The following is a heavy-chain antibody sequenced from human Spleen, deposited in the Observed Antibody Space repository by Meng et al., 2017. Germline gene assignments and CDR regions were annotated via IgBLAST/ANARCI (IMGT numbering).Heavy chain of an antibody. CDR3: ARGVLDGRLWFGP. D-gene: IGHD3-3*01. V-gene: IGHV4-31*02. Sequence: QVQLQESGPGLVKPSQTLALTCTVSGGSISSGAYYWSWIRQHPGKGLEWIGYVYHSGSTYYNPSLQSRVTISVDTSNNQFSLKLSSMTAADTAVYYCARGVLDGRLWFGPWGQGTLVTASS. J-gene: IGHJ5*02. CDR2: VYHSGST. CDR1: GGSISSGAYY.